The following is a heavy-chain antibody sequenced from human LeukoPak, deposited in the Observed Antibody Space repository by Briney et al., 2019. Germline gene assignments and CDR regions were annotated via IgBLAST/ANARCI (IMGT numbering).Heavy chain of an antibody. D-gene: IGHD6-19*01. V-gene: IGHV1-2*02. CDR1: GYTFTDYY. J-gene: IGHJ4*02. CDR2: INTNTGVT. CDR3: ARERWLVPGY. Sequence: ASVKVSCKASGYTFTDYYLHWVRQAPGQGLEWMGLINTNTGVTSYAQNFQGRVTMTRDTSINTSYMELSRLTSDDTAVYYCARERWLVPGYWGQGTLVTVSS.